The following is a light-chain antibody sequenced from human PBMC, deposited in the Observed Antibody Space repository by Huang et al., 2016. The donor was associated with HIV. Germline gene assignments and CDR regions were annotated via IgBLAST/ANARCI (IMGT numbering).Light chain of an antibody. Sequence: DIQMTQSPSSLSASIGDRVTITCRASQSITRFLNWYQQKPGKAPELLIFTSSDLESGVPSRFRCSGSGTYFTLTIDSVQPEDFATYYCQQSYTVPYTFGQGTKLEIK. CDR2: TSS. CDR3: QQSYTVPYT. J-gene: IGKJ2*01. CDR1: QSITRF. V-gene: IGKV1-39*01.